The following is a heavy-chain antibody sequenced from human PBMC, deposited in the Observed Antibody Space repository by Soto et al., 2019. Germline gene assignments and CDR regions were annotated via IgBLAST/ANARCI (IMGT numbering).Heavy chain of an antibody. J-gene: IGHJ5*02. Sequence: MQMVESGGGSVQPGGSLRLSCAASGFPFSHYWMHWVRQTTGKGLVWVSRINPAGTITNYADSVEGRFTISRDNADRALFLQMNSLSAEDTAIYYCTSDTFVLRDTWGQGTLVTVSS. D-gene: IGHD2-8*01. CDR1: GFPFSHYW. CDR3: TSDTFVLRDT. V-gene: IGHV3-74*01. CDR2: INPAGTIT.